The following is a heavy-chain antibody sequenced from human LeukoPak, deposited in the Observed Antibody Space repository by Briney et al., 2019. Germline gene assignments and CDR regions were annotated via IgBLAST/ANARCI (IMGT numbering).Heavy chain of an antibody. Sequence: SQTLSLTCTVSGGSISSGSYYWSWIRQPAGKGLEWIGRIYTSGSTNYNPSLKSRVTISVDTSKNQFSLKLSSVTAADTAVYYCARQVGQRLGELSSWGQGTLVTVSS. CDR2: IYTSGST. V-gene: IGHV4-61*02. D-gene: IGHD3-16*02. CDR3: ARQVGQRLGELSS. J-gene: IGHJ5*02. CDR1: GGSISSGSYY.